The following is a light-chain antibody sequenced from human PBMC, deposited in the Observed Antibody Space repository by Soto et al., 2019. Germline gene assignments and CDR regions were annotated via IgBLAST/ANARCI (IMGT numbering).Light chain of an antibody. J-gene: IGKJ4*01. CDR1: QSIGTA. Sequence: EIVLTQSPATLSLSPGERATLSCRASQSIGTALVWYQQMPGQAPRLLIYDTSNRATGIPARFSGSGSGTDFTLTISSLELEDFAVYYCEQRSTWPSFGGGTKVEIK. CDR3: EQRSTWPS. CDR2: DTS. V-gene: IGKV3-11*01.